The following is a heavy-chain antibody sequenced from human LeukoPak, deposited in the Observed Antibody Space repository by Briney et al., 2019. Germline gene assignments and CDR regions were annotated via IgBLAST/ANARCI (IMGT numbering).Heavy chain of an antibody. J-gene: IGHJ3*02. CDR3: ARDGGIAARPRAFDI. V-gene: IGHV4-39*07. CDR2: MYYSGST. Sequence: PSETLSLTCTVSGGSISSSSYYWGWIRQPPGKGLEWIGTMYYSGSTYYNPSLKSRVTISVDTSKNQFSLKLSSVTAADTAVYYCARDGGIAARPRAFDIWGQGTMVTVSS. D-gene: IGHD6-6*01. CDR1: GGSISSSSYY.